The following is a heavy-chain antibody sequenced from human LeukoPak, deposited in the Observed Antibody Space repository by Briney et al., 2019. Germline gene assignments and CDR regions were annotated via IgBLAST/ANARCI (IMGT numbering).Heavy chain of an antibody. D-gene: IGHD1-14*01. V-gene: IGHV4-39*07. Sequence: SDTLSLTCTVSGGSISSSSYYWGWLRQPPGKGLEWIGSIYYSGSTYYNPSLKSRVTISVDTSKNQFSLKLSSVTAADTAVYYCARDGINWFDPWGQGTLVTVSS. CDR3: ARDGINWFDP. CDR1: GGSISSSSYY. J-gene: IGHJ5*02. CDR2: IYYSGST.